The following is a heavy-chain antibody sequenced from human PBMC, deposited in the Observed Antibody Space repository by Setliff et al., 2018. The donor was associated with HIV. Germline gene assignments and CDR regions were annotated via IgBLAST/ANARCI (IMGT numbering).Heavy chain of an antibody. V-gene: IGHV4-38-2*02. Sequence: SETLSLTCTVSGYSISSDYYWGWIRQPPGKGLEWIGNIYHSGSTNYNPSLKSRVTISVDKSKNQFSLKLSSVTAADTAVYYCASVHYYFDYWGQGTLVTVSS. D-gene: IGHD1-1*01. CDR1: GYSISSDYY. J-gene: IGHJ4*02. CDR3: ASVHYYFDY. CDR2: IYHSGST.